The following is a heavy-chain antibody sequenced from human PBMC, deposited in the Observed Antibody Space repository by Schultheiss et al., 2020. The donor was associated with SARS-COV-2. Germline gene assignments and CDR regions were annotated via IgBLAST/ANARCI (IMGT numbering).Heavy chain of an antibody. Sequence: GGSLRLSCAASGFTFSSYAMSWVRQAPGKGLEWVSAISGGGGSTYYADSVKGRFTISRDNSKNTLYLQMNSLRAEDTAVYYCARSDVAQSPSPTWGQGTLVTVSS. CDR3: ARSDVAQSPSPT. V-gene: IGHV3-23*01. CDR1: GFTFSSYA. J-gene: IGHJ4*02. D-gene: IGHD1-1*01. CDR2: ISGGGGST.